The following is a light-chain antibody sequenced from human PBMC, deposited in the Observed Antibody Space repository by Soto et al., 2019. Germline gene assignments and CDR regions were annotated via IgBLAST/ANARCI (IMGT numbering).Light chain of an antibody. J-gene: IGLJ2*01. V-gene: IGLV2-23*01. Sequence: SALTQPASVSGSPGQSITISCTGTSSDVGSYNLVSWYQQHPGKAPKLMIYEGSKRPSGVSNRFSGSKSGNTASLTISGLQAEDEADYYCCSYAGSSTYVVFGGGTKLTDL. CDR2: EGS. CDR1: SSDVGSYNL. CDR3: CSYAGSSTYVV.